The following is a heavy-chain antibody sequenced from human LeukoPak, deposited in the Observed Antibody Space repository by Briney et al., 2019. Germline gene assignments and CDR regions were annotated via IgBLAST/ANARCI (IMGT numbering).Heavy chain of an antibody. Sequence: GASVKVSCKASGYTFTSYGISWVRQAPGQGLEWMGLISAYNGNTNYAQKLQGRVTMTTDTSTSTAYMELRSLRYDDTAVHYCATNYGSGSNSFDYWGQGTLVTVSS. J-gene: IGHJ4*02. CDR3: ATNYGSGSNSFDY. CDR1: GYTFTSYG. V-gene: IGHV1-18*04. D-gene: IGHD3-10*01. CDR2: ISAYNGNT.